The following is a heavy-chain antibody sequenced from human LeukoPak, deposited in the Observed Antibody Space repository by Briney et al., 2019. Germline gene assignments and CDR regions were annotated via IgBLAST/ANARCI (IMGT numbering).Heavy chain of an antibody. CDR1: GFTFNDYW. CDR3: AIGVVITTAFDN. D-gene: IGHD3-22*01. J-gene: IGHJ4*02. CDR2: INSDGSSA. V-gene: IGHV3-74*01. Sequence: GGSLRLSCAASGFTFNDYWMHWVRQAPGKGLVWVSGINSDGSSATYADSVKGRFTISRDNAKNTLYLEMNSLRAEDMAVYYCAIGVVITTAFDNWGQGTLVTVSS.